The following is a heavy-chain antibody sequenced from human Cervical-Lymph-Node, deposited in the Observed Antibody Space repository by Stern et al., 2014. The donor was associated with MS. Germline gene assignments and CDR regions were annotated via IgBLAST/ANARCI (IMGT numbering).Heavy chain of an antibody. D-gene: IGHD4-17*01. CDR2: INPSGGST. CDR3: ARPDYGDYVFYAFDI. CDR1: GYTFTNFY. Sequence: VQLEESGAEVKKPGASVKVSCKASGYTFTNFYMHWVRQAPGQGLEWMGIINPSGGSTSYAQKFQGRVTMTRDTSTSTVYMELSSLRSEDTAVYYCARPDYGDYVFYAFDIWGQGTMVTVSS. V-gene: IGHV1-46*01. J-gene: IGHJ3*02.